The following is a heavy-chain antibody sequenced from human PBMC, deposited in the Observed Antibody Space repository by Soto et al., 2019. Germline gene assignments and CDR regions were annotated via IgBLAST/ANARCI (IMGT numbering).Heavy chain of an antibody. CDR3: AKDAVSGDGIWLLDS. CDR2: LLRSGSTT. CDR1: GFTFTNYA. J-gene: IGHJ4*02. D-gene: IGHD4-17*01. Sequence: GGSLRLSCAASGFTFTNYAMTWARQAPGKGLEWVSSLLRSGSTTYYADSVKGRFTISSDISANSLYLQMDSLRAEDTAVYYCAKDAVSGDGIWLLDSWGQGTVVTVSS. V-gene: IGHV3-23*01.